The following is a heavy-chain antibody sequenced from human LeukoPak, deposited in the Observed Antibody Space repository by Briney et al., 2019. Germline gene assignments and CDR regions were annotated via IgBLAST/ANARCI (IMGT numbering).Heavy chain of an antibody. J-gene: IGHJ5*02. V-gene: IGHV4-59*08. CDR1: GGSISSYY. D-gene: IGHD6-13*01. CDR2: IYYSGST. CDR3: ARHVARIAAAGTVWWFDP. Sequence: SETLSLTCTVSGGSISSYYWSWIRQPPRKGLEWIGYIYYSGSTNYNPSLKSRVTISVDTSKNQFSLKLSSVTAADTAVYYCARHVARIAAAGTVWWFDPWGQGTLVTVSS.